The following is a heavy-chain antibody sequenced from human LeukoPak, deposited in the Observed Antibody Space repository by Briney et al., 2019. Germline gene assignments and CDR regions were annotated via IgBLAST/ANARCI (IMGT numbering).Heavy chain of an antibody. D-gene: IGHD4-11*01. CDR2: IKQDGSEK. Sequence: GGSLRLSCAASGFTVSSNYMSWVRQTPGKGLEWVANIKQDGSEKYYVGSVKGRFTISRDNAKNSLYLQMNSLRAEDTAVYYCARVQVTTRYYYMDVWGKGTMVTVSS. CDR1: GFTVSSNY. J-gene: IGHJ6*03. V-gene: IGHV3-7*01. CDR3: ARVQVTTRYYYMDV.